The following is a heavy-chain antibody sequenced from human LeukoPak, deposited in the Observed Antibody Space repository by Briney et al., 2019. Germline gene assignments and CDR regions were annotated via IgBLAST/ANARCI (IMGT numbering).Heavy chain of an antibody. D-gene: IGHD3-3*01. CDR1: GFTFSSYA. CDR3: AREWGHYDFWNYFDY. CDR2: ISYDGSNK. J-gene: IGHJ4*02. Sequence: GGSLRLSCAASGFTFSSYAMHWVRQAPGKGLEWVAVISYDGSNKYYADSVKGRFTISRDNSKNTLYLQTNSLRAEDTAVYYCAREWGHYDFWNYFDYWGQGTLVTVSS. V-gene: IGHV3-30-3*01.